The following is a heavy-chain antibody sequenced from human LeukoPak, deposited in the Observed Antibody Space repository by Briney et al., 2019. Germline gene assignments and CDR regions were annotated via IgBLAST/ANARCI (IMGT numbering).Heavy chain of an antibody. CDR1: GYTFTNYY. CDR2: IIPIFGTA. CDR3: ARLPGYYYDSSGYHNDAFDI. D-gene: IGHD3-22*01. J-gene: IGHJ3*02. V-gene: IGHV1-69*13. Sequence: SVKVSCKASGYTFTNYYMHWVRQAPGQGLEWMGGIIPIFGTANYAQKFQGRVTITADESTSTAYMELSSLRSEDTAVYYCARLPGYYYDSSGYHNDAFDIWGQGTMVTVSS.